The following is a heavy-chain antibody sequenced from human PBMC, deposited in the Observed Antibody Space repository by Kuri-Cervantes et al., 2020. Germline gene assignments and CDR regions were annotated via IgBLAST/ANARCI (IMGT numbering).Heavy chain of an antibody. CDR2: IKKDGSEE. D-gene: IGHD3-9*01. Sequence: GGSLRLSCAASGFTFRTSWMTWVRQAPVKGLEWVANIKKDGSEEYYVDSVKGRFIISRDNAKDSLFLQMNSLRAEDTAVYYCARTGGWRSWFDPWGQGTLVTVSS. CDR3: ARTGGWRSWFDP. J-gene: IGHJ5*02. V-gene: IGHV3-7*01. CDR1: GFTFRTSW.